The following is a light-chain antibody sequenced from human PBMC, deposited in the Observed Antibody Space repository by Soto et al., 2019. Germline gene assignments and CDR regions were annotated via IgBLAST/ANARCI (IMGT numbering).Light chain of an antibody. CDR2: DVT. CDR3: CSYTDSALDVV. CDR1: SSDIGDYDY. Sequence: QSALTQPASVSGSPGQSITLSFTGTSSDIGDYDYVSWYQHLPGKAPKLLIFDVTHRPSGVSDRFSGSKSGNTASLTISGVRPEDEADYYCCSYTDSALDVVFGGGTKVTVL. V-gene: IGLV2-14*01. J-gene: IGLJ2*01.